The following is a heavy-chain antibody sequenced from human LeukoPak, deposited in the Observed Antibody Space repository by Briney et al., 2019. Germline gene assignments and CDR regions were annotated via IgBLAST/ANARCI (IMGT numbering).Heavy chain of an antibody. V-gene: IGHV1-2*02. CDR3: ALGNIVVVPAAIVYSSGWTGGTN. Sequence: ASVKVSCKASGYTFTGCYMHWVRQAPGQGLEWMGWINPNSGGTNYAQKFQGRVTMTRDTSISTAYMELSRLRSDDTAVYYCALGNIVVVPAAIVYSSGWTGGTNWGQGTLVTVSS. CDR2: INPNSGGT. J-gene: IGHJ4*02. D-gene: IGHD2-2*02. CDR1: GYTFTGCY.